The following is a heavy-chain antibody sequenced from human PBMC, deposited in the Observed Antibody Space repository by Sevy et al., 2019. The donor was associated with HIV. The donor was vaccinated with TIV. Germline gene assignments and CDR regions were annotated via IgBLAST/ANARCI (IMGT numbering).Heavy chain of an antibody. D-gene: IGHD6-13*01. CDR2: IKQDGSEE. CDR3: ARDTTTTRYSSSWSPFDY. Sequence: GGSLRLSCAASGFTFSSYWMSWVRQAPGKGLEWVANIKQDGSEEYYVDSVKGRFTISRDNAKNSLYLQMNSLRAEDTAVDYCARDTTTTRYSSSWSPFDYWGQGTLVTVSS. J-gene: IGHJ4*02. V-gene: IGHV3-7*03. CDR1: GFTFSSYW.